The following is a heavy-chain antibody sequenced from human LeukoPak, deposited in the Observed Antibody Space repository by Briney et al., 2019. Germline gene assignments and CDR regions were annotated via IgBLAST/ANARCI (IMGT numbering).Heavy chain of an antibody. CDR2: INHSGST. CDR1: GGSFSGYY. CDR3: ARGFRVRVVVVPAAIGY. D-gene: IGHD2-2*01. J-gene: IGHJ4*02. Sequence: SETLSLTCAVYGGSFSGYYWSWIRQPPGKGLEWIGEINHSGSTNYNPSLKSRVTISVDTSKNQFSLKLSSVTAADTAVYYCARGFRVRVVVVPAAIGYWGQGTLVTVSS. V-gene: IGHV4-34*01.